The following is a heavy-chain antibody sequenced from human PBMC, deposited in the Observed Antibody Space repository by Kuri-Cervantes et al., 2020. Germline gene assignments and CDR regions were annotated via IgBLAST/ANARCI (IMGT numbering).Heavy chain of an antibody. CDR1: GFTFSSFG. CDR3: AKDATTVTVIDY. D-gene: IGHD4-17*01. J-gene: IGHJ4*02. Sequence: GESLKISCAASGFTFSSFGMHWVRQAVKGLEWVAFIRYDGSNKYYADSVKGRFTISRDNSNNTLYLQMNSLRAEDTAIYYCAKDATTVTVIDYWGQGTLVTVSS. V-gene: IGHV3-30*02. CDR2: IRYDGSNK.